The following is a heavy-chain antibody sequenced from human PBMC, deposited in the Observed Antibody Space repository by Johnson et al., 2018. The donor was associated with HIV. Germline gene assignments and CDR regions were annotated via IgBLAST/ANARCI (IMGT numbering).Heavy chain of an antibody. CDR2: ISYDGSNK. Sequence: QVQLVESGGGVVQPGRSLRLSCAASGFTFSSYAMHCVSQAPGKGLEWVAVISYDGSNKYYADSVKGRFTISRDNSKNTLYLQMNSLRAEDTAVYYCARDPISIVRGAFDIWGQGTMVTVSS. CDR3: ARDPISIVRGAFDI. CDR1: GFTFSSYA. D-gene: IGHD3-10*01. V-gene: IGHV3-30-3*01. J-gene: IGHJ3*02.